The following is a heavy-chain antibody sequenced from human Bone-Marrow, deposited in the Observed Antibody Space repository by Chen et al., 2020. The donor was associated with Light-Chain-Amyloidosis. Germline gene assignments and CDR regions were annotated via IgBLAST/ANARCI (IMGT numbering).Heavy chain of an antibody. Sequence: QVQLVQSGAEVKKPGASVKVSCKASGYTFTGSYMHWVRQAPGQGLEWMGWINPNSGGTNYAQKFQGWVTMTRDTSISTAYMELSRLRSDDTAVYYCAKDCGGVGHYYYYYGMDVWGQGTTVTVSS. CDR1: GYTFTGSY. V-gene: IGHV1-2*04. CDR3: AKDCGGVGHYYYYYGMDV. CDR2: INPNSGGT. J-gene: IGHJ6*02. D-gene: IGHD2-21*01.